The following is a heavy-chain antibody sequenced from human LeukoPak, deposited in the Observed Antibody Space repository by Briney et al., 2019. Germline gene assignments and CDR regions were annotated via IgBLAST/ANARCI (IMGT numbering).Heavy chain of an antibody. CDR2: IYYGGST. J-gene: IGHJ3*02. Sequence: SETLSLTCAVSGGSISSSSYYWGWIRQPPGKGLEWIGIIYYGGSTYYKPSLKSRVTISVDTSKNQFSLKLSSVTAADTAVYYCARNCGGDCYPHDAFDIWGQGTMVTVSS. CDR3: ARNCGGDCYPHDAFDI. V-gene: IGHV4-39*07. D-gene: IGHD2-21*02. CDR1: GGSISSSSYY.